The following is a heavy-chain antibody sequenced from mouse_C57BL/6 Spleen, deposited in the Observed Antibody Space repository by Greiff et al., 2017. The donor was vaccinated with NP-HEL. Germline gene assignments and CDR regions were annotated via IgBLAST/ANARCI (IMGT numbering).Heavy chain of an antibody. Sequence: VQLQQPGAELVMPGASVKLSCKASGYTFTSYWMHWVKQRPGQGLEWIGEIDPSDSYTNYNQKFKGKSTLTVDKSSSTAYMQLSSLTSEDSAVYYCARFDWSFDYWGKGTTLTVSS. J-gene: IGHJ2*01. D-gene: IGHD2-13*01. V-gene: IGHV1-69*01. CDR3: ARFDWSFDY. CDR2: IDPSDSYT. CDR1: GYTFTSYW.